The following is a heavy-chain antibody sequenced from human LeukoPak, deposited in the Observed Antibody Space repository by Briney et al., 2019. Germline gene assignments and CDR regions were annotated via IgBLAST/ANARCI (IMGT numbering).Heavy chain of an antibody. CDR3: ARVLRYCSGGNCYSGGLGYMDV. Sequence: GGSLRLSCAASGFAVSGYYMTWVRQAPGKGLEWVSVIYDGLSTYYADSVKGRFTISRDNAKNSLFLQMNSLRAEDTAVYYCARVLRYCSGGNCYSGGLGYMDVWGKGTTVTISS. CDR1: GFAVSGYY. J-gene: IGHJ6*03. D-gene: IGHD2-15*01. V-gene: IGHV3-53*01. CDR2: IYDGLST.